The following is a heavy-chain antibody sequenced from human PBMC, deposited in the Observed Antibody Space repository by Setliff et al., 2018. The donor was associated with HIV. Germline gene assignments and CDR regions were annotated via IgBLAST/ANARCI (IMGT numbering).Heavy chain of an antibody. J-gene: IGHJ6*02. CDR3: ARTTGQSAYYYYGMDV. V-gene: IGHV5-51*01. CDR1: GYSFTSYW. Sequence: GESLKISCKGSGYSFTSYWIGWVRQMPGKGLEWMGIIYPGDSDTRYSPSFQGQVTISADKSISTAYLQWSSPKASDTAMYYCARTTGQSAYYYYGMDVWGQGTTVTV. CDR2: IYPGDSDT.